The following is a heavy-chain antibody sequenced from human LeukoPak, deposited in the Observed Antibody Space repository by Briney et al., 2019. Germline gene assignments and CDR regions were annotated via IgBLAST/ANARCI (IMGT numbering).Heavy chain of an antibody. V-gene: IGHV3-53*01. D-gene: IGHD6-6*01. CDR2: IDNGGNT. Sequence: GGSLRLSCAASRFSVSSNYMSWVRQAPGKGLEWVSVIDNGGNTYYADSVKGRFTISRDNSKNTLYLQMNSLRAEDTAVYYCARDGSARSLGNWGQGTLVSVSS. CDR3: ARDGSARSLGN. J-gene: IGHJ4*02. CDR1: RFSVSSNY.